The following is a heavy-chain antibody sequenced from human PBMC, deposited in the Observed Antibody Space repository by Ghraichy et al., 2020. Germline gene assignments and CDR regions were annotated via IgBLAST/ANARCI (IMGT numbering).Heavy chain of an antibody. D-gene: IGHD3-10*01. CDR2: INHNGNT. Sequence: SETLSLTCAVYGGSFRGYYWSWIRQPPGKGLEWIGEINHNGNTNYNPSLKSRATISIDTSSKDHFSLKLRSVTAADTAVYYCARDVRRGYYHYGMDVWGQGTTVTVSS. CDR3: ARDVRRGYYHYGMDV. V-gene: IGHV4-34*01. CDR1: GGSFRGYY. J-gene: IGHJ6*02.